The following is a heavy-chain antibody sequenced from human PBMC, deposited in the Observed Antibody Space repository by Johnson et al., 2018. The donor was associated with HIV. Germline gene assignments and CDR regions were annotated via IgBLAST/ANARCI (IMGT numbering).Heavy chain of an antibody. D-gene: IGHD5-18*01. CDR2: IFSAGDT. Sequence: MLLVESGGGLVQPGGSLRLSCGASGFTFSDHCMHWVRRAPGKGLEWVSVIFSAGDTYYADSVKGRFTISRDNSKNMLYLQMNSLRPDDTAVYYCARDGRDLVTRGGFDIWGPGTVVTVSS. J-gene: IGHJ3*02. V-gene: IGHV3-66*02. CDR3: ARDGRDLVTRGGFDI. CDR1: GFTFSDHC.